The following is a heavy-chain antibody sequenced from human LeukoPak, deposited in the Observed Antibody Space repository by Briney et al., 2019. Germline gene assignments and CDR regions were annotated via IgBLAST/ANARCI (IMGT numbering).Heavy chain of an antibody. D-gene: IGHD2-15*01. J-gene: IGHJ4*02. CDR1: GFIFDDYA. V-gene: IGHV3-9*03. CDR3: ARDRFRYCSGAYCSHFEF. CDR2: FNWNSGTI. Sequence: GRSLRLSCAASGFIFDDYAMHWVRQAPGKGLEWVSGFNWNSGTIVYADSVKGRFTISRDNAKNSLYLQMNSLRADDMAFYYCARDRFRYCSGAYCSHFEFWGQGTLVSVSS.